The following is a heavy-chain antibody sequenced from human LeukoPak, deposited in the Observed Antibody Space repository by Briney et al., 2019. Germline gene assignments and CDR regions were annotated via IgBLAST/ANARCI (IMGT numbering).Heavy chain of an antibody. CDR2: ITNDGSST. D-gene: IGHD3/OR15-3a*01. V-gene: IGHV3-74*01. J-gene: IGHJ4*02. CDR1: GLTFSSHW. Sequence: PGGSLRLSCAASGLTFSSHWMHWVRQAPGKGLVWVSRITNDGSSTTYADSVKGRFTISRDNAKNMLYLQVNSLRAEDTAVYYCARGTDPPTDYWGQGTLVTVSS. CDR3: ARGTDPPTDY.